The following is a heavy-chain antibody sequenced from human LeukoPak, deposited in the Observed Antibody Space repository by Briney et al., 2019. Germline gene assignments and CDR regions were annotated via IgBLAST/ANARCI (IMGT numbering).Heavy chain of an antibody. CDR1: GGSISSSNW. Sequence: SETLSLTCAVSGGSISSSNWWSWVRQPPGKGLEWIGYMYYSGSTNYNPSLKSRVTISVDTSKNQFSLKLSSVTAADTAVYYCAREYRSGVDYWGQGTLVTVSS. D-gene: IGHD6-19*01. V-gene: IGHV4-4*02. CDR3: AREYRSGVDY. J-gene: IGHJ4*02. CDR2: MYYSGST.